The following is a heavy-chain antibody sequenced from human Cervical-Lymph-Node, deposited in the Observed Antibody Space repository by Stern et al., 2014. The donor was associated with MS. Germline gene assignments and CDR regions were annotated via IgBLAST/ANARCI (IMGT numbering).Heavy chain of an antibody. V-gene: IGHV3-11*06. J-gene: IGHJ4*02. Sequence: QVQLVQSGGGLVKPGGSLRLSCAASGFTFSDYYMSWIRQAPGKGLEWVSYISSSSSYTNYADSVKGRFTISRDNAKNSLYLQMNSLRAEDTAVYYCAREVTMVRGVIEIRFDYWGQGTLVTVSS. CDR1: GFTFSDYY. CDR3: AREVTMVRGVIEIRFDY. D-gene: IGHD3-10*01. CDR2: ISSSSSYT.